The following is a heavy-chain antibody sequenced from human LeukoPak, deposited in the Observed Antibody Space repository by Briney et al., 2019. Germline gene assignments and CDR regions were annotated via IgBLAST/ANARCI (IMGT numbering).Heavy chain of an antibody. CDR3: ARRLAACGNY. Sequence: QPGGSLRLSCAASGFTFSSYEMNWVRQAPGKGLEWVSYISSSGSTIYYADSVKGRFTISRDNAKNSLYLQMNSLRAEDTAVYYCARRLAACGNYWGQGTLVTVSS. D-gene: IGHD6-6*01. J-gene: IGHJ4*02. CDR1: GFTFSSYE. V-gene: IGHV3-48*03. CDR2: ISSSGSTI.